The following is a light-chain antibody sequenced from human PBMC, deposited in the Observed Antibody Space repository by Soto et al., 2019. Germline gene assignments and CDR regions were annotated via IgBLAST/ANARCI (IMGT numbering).Light chain of an antibody. CDR1: QSVSSN. CDR3: QQYNNWPRT. Sequence: EIVMTQSPATLSVSPGERASLSCRASQSVSSNLAWYQQKPGQASRLLIYGASTRATGIPARFSGSGSGTECTLTISSLQSEDFAVYYCQQYNNWPRTFGQGTKVDI. J-gene: IGKJ1*01. CDR2: GAS. V-gene: IGKV3-15*01.